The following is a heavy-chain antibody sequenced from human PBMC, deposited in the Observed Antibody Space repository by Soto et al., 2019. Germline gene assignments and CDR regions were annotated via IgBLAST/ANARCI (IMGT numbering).Heavy chain of an antibody. CDR2: INVGNGNT. V-gene: IGHV1-3*01. D-gene: IGHD3-3*01. CDR1: GYTFTDFA. Sequence: QAQLVQSGAEAKQPGASVRVSCKASGYTFTDFALHWVRQAPGQGLEWMGWINVGNGNTGYSRKFQGRVTMTTDTSTTTAYMEVRSLRSDDTAVYYCARVMTTFGVISKGPDHWGQGTLVTVSS. CDR3: ARVMTTFGVISKGPDH. J-gene: IGHJ4*02.